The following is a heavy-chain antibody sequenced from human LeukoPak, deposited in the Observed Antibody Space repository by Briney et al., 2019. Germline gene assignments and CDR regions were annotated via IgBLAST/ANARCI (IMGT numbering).Heavy chain of an antibody. J-gene: IGHJ5*02. CDR3: ARVKGIAVAGPNWFDP. Sequence: GSSVKVSCKSSGYTFTCYSISWVRQPPGQGLEWVGGISAYNGNTNYAQKLQGRVTMTTDTSTSTAYMELRSLRCDDTAVYYCARVKGIAVAGPNWFDPWGQGTLVTVSS. V-gene: IGHV1-18*01. CDR1: GYTFTCYS. CDR2: ISAYNGNT. D-gene: IGHD6-19*01.